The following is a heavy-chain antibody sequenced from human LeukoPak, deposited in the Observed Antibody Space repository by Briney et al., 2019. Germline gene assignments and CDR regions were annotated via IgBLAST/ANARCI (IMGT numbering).Heavy chain of an antibody. V-gene: IGHV3-7*01. D-gene: IGHD3-10*01. CDR2: INKDGSED. J-gene: IGHJ4*02. CDR1: EFTFNNYW. Sequence: GGSLRLSCAASEFTFNNYWMSWVRQAPGKGLEWVANINKDGSEDYYVDSVKGRFTISRDNAKNSLYLQMNSLRAEDTAMYYCAGPYYYSSGSYPFWGQGTRVTVSS. CDR3: AGPYYYSSGSYPF.